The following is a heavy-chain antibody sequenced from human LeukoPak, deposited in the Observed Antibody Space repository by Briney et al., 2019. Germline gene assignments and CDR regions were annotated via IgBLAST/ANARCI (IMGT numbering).Heavy chain of an antibody. D-gene: IGHD3-22*01. V-gene: IGHV3-23*01. CDR2: ITAGGDYT. Sequence: GGSLRLSCAASGFTFSSYAMTWVRQAPGKGLEWVSTITAGGDYTYYADSVKGRFTVSRDNSKNTLYLQMNSLRDEDTAVYCVKVXXEGSDYYPHGSSFDYWGQGSLVTVSS. CDR1: GFTFSSYA. J-gene: IGHJ4*02. CDR3: VKVXXEGSDYYPHGSSFDY.